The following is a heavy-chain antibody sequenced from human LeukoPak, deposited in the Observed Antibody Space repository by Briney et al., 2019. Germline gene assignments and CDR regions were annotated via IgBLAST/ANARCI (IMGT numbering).Heavy chain of an antibody. CDR2: ISSSSSYI. CDR1: GFTFSSYS. D-gene: IGHD5-24*01. Sequence: GGSLRHSCAASGFTFSSYSMNWVRQAPGKGLEWVSSISSSSSYIYYADSVKGRFTISRDNAKNSLYLQMNSLRAEDTAVYYCARDAFEMATSEYFQHWGQGTLVTVSS. J-gene: IGHJ1*01. V-gene: IGHV3-21*01. CDR3: ARDAFEMATSEYFQH.